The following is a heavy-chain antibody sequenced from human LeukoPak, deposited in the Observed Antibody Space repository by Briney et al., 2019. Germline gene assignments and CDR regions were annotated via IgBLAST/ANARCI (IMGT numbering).Heavy chain of an antibody. D-gene: IGHD2-15*01. V-gene: IGHV3-74*01. CDR2: INLDGSKT. CDR1: GFTFSRYL. CDR3: ARVSTGSSSYDY. J-gene: IGHJ4*02. Sequence: GGSLRLSCAASGFTFSRYLMLWVRQAPGKGLVWVSRINLDGSKTNYADSVKGRFTISRDNAKNTVYLQMSSLRADDTAVYYCARVSTGSSSYDYWGQGTLVTVSS.